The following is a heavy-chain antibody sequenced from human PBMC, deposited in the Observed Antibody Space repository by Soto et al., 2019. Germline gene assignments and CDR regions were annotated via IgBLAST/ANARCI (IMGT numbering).Heavy chain of an antibody. V-gene: IGHV5-51*01. D-gene: IGHD6-19*01. Sequence: PGESLKISCKGSGYIFSNYWIGWVRQMPGKGLEWMGIIYPGDSDTRYSPSFQGQVTISVDKSISTAYLQWSSLKASDTAMYYCARSGSGWSDNWFDPWGQVNLVTVSS. J-gene: IGHJ5*02. CDR1: GYIFSNYW. CDR3: ARSGSGWSDNWFDP. CDR2: IYPGDSDT.